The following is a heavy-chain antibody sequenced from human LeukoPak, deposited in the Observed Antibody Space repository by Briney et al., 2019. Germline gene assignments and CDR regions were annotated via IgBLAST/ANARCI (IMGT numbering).Heavy chain of an antibody. Sequence: PSETLSLTCTVSGGSISSGGYYWSWIRQPPGKGLEWIGYIYHSGSTYYNPSLKSRVTISVDRSKNQFSLKLSSVTAADTAVYYCARGRPLSGYYFDYWGQGTLVTVSS. V-gene: IGHV4-30-2*01. CDR2: IYHSGST. CDR1: GGSISSGGYY. D-gene: IGHD3-10*01. J-gene: IGHJ4*02. CDR3: ARGRPLSGYYFDY.